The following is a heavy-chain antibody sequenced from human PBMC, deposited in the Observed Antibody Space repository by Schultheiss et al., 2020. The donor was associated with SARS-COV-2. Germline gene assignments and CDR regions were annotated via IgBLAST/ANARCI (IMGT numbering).Heavy chain of an antibody. CDR2: IYHSGST. D-gene: IGHD3-22*01. V-gene: IGHV4-34*01. Sequence: SETLSLTCAVYGGSFSGYYWSWIRQPPGKGPEWIGEIYHSGSTDYNPSLKSRVTISVDTSKNQFSLKLSSVTAADTAVYYCATCTRRLYYYYGMDVWGQGTTVTVSS. J-gene: IGHJ6*02. CDR1: GGSFSGYY. CDR3: ATCTRRLYYYYGMDV.